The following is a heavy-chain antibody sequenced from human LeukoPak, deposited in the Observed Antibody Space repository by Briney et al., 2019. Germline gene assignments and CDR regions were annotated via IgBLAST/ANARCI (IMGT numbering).Heavy chain of an antibody. CDR3: ARLVVGDFDY. J-gene: IGHJ4*02. CDR1: GGSISSSSYY. CDR2: IYYSGST. D-gene: IGHD1-26*01. V-gene: IGHV4-39*01. Sequence: SETLSLTFTVSGGSISSSSYYWGWIRQPPGKGLEWIGSIYYSGSTYYNPSLKSRVTISVDTSKNQFSLKLSSVTAADTAVYYCARLVVGDFDYWGQGTLVTVSS.